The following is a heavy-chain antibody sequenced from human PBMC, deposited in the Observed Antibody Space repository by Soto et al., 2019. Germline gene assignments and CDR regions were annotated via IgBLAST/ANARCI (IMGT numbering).Heavy chain of an antibody. CDR3: ARGREYYGSGSYFTRYYGMDV. D-gene: IGHD3-10*01. V-gene: IGHV4-34*01. CDR2: INHSGST. Sequence: SSETLSLTCAVYGGSFSGYYWSWIRQPPGKGLEWIGEINHSGSTNYNPSLKSRVTISVDTSKNQFSLKLSSVTAADTAVYYCARGREYYGSGSYFTRYYGMDVWGKGTTVT. J-gene: IGHJ6*04. CDR1: GGSFSGYY.